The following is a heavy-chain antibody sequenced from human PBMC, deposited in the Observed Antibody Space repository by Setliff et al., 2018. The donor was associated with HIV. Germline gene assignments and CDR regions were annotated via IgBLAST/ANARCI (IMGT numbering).Heavy chain of an antibody. J-gene: IGHJ4*02. CDR1: GYTFTRNA. Sequence: ASVKVSCKASGYTFTRNAMHWVRQAPGRRLEWMGWINTVNGNTKYSQKFQGRVTITRDTSASTVYMELSSLRSGDTAVYYCARGGTYYYDSSGYFIPGKYWGQGSLVTVS. CDR2: INTVNGNT. CDR3: ARGGTYYYDSSGYFIPGKY. V-gene: IGHV1-3*04. D-gene: IGHD3-22*01.